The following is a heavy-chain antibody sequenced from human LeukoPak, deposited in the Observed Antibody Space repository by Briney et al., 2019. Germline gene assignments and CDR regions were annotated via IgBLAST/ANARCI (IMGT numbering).Heavy chain of an antibody. Sequence: PGGSLRLSCAASGFTFSSYSMNWVRQAPGKGLEWVSYISSSSSTIYYADSVKGRFTISRDNAKNSLYLQMNSLRAEDTAVYYCARERLRFLEWETMHGAFDIWGQGTMVTVSS. CDR2: ISSSSSTI. D-gene: IGHD3-3*01. V-gene: IGHV3-48*01. CDR3: ARERLRFLEWETMHGAFDI. J-gene: IGHJ3*02. CDR1: GFTFSSYS.